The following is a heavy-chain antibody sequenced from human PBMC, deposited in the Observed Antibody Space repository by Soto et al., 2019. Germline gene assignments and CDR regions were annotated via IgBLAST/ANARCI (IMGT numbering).Heavy chain of an antibody. D-gene: IGHD6-6*01. J-gene: IGHJ3*02. CDR1: GFTFSSYG. Sequence: GGSLRLSCAASGFTFSSYGMHWVRQAPGKGLEWVAVISYDGSNKYYADSVKGRFTISRDNSKNTLYLQMNSLRAEDTAVYYCAKELSIAARLVWWGVDAFDIWGQGTMVTVSS. V-gene: IGHV3-30*18. CDR3: AKELSIAARLVWWGVDAFDI. CDR2: ISYDGSNK.